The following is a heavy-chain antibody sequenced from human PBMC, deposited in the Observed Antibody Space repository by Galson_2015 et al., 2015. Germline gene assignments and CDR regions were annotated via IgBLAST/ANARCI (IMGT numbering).Heavy chain of an antibody. CDR2: ISYDGSNK. CDR1: GFTFSSYG. J-gene: IGHJ3*02. Sequence: SLRLSCAASGFTFSSYGMHWVRQAPGKGLEWVAVISYDGSNKYYADSVKGRFTISRDNSKNTLYLQMNSLRAEDTAVYYCAKMGKSWGYDSRCSGNALDIWGQGTMVTASS. V-gene: IGHV3-30*18. CDR3: AKMGKSWGYDSRCSGNALDI. D-gene: IGHD3-22*01.